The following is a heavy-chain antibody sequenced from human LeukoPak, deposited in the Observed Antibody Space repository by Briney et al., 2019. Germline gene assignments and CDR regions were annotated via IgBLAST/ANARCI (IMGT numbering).Heavy chain of an antibody. V-gene: IGHV4-30-2*01. D-gene: IGHD3-22*01. CDR2: IYHSGST. J-gene: IGHJ4*02. Sequence: PSETLSLTCAVSGGSISSGGYSWSWIRQPPGKGLEWIGYIYHSGSTYYNPSLKSRVTISVDRSKNQFSLKLSSVTAADTAVYYCARTDDSRGGYYFDYWGQGTLVTVSS. CDR1: GGSISSGGYS. CDR3: ARTDDSRGGYYFDY.